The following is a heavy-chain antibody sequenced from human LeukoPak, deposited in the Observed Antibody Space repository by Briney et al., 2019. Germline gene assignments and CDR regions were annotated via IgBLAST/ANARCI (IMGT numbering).Heavy chain of an antibody. CDR1: GITFGTYW. J-gene: IGHJ4*02. D-gene: IGHD5/OR15-5a*01. CDR2: INQDGTEI. Sequence: PGGSLRLSCAASGITFGTYWMSWVRQAPGKGLECVANINQDGTEIYYVAPVEGRFIISRDNAKNSLYLQMNGLRADDTAVYFCASLNWDRRSTILSMIKDGFDYWGQGTMVTVSS. V-gene: IGHV3-7*05. CDR3: ASLNWDRRSTILSMIKDGFDY.